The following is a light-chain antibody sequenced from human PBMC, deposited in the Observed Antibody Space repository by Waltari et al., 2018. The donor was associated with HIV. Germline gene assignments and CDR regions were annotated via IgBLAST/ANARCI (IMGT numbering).Light chain of an antibody. V-gene: IGKV3-20*01. CDR3: QQYGSSLFT. J-gene: IGKJ3*01. CDR2: AAS. CDR1: QSVPANY. Sequence: EIELTQSPGTLSLSPGERVTLSCRASQSVPANYVAWYQQKPAQAPRLLIYAASSRATGIPDRFSGGGSGTDFTLTINSLEPEDFAVYFCQQYGSSLFTFGPGTKVDLK.